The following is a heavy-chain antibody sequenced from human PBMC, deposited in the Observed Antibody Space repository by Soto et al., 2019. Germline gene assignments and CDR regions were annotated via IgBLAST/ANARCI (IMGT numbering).Heavy chain of an antibody. CDR3: AKLAPYYDILTGRDY. D-gene: IGHD3-9*01. CDR1: GFTFSSYA. J-gene: IGHJ4*02. CDR2: ISGGGGST. V-gene: IGHV3-23*01. Sequence: PGGSLRLSCAASGFTFSSYAMSWVRQAPGKGLEWVSGISGGGGSTYYADSVKGRFTISRDNSKNTLYVQMNSLRVEDTAVYYCAKLAPYYDILTGRDYWGQGTLVTVSS.